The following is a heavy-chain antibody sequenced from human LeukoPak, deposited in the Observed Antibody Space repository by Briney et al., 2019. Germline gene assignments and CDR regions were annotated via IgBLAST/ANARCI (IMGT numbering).Heavy chain of an antibody. CDR3: ARHESSRGTMFGVTADY. CDR2: IYPDDSNT. V-gene: IGHV5-51*01. D-gene: IGHD3-3*01. J-gene: IGHJ4*02. Sequence: GESLKISCKGSGYSFTNYWIGWVRQMPGKGLEWMGIIYPDDSNTKYSPSFQGLVTISADKSISTAYLQWSSLKASDTAMYYCARHESSRGTMFGVTADYWGQGTLVTVSS. CDR1: GYSFTNYW.